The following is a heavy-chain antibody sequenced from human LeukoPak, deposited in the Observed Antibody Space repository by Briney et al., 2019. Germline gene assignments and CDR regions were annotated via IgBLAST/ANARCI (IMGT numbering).Heavy chain of an antibody. CDR3: AREHSGNGYSY. Sequence: PGGSLRLSCAASRFTFSRYSMNWVRQAPGKGLEWVSSISSSSSYIYYADSVKGRFTISRDNAKNSLYLQMNSLRAEDTAVYYCAREHSGNGYSYWGQGTLVTVSS. D-gene: IGHD4-23*01. V-gene: IGHV3-21*01. CDR2: ISSSSSYI. CDR1: RFTFSRYS. J-gene: IGHJ4*02.